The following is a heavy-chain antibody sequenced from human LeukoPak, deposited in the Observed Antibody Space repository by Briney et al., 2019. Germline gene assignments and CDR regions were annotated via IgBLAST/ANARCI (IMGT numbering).Heavy chain of an antibody. CDR1: GGSISSSNW. Sequence: SETLSLTCTVSGGSISSSNWWSWVRQPPGKGLEWIGEIYHSGSTNYNPSLKSRVTVSVDKSKNQFSLKLSSVTAADTAVYYCARSPSIAVAGTAGFDYWGQGTLVTVSS. D-gene: IGHD6-19*01. V-gene: IGHV4-4*02. J-gene: IGHJ4*02. CDR2: IYHSGST. CDR3: ARSPSIAVAGTAGFDY.